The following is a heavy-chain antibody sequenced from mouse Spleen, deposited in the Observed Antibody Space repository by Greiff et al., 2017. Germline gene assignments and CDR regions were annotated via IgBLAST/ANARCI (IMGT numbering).Heavy chain of an antibody. Sequence: EVQLVESGGGLVKPGGSLKLSCAASGFTFSSYAMSWVRQTPEKRLEWVATISSGGSYTYYPDSVKGRFTISRDNAKNTLYLQMSSLRSEDTAMYYCARHKTTVVGDYWGQGTTLTVSS. CDR2: ISSGGSYT. CDR1: GFTFSSYA. J-gene: IGHJ2*01. CDR3: ARHKTTVVGDY. V-gene: IGHV5-9-3*01. D-gene: IGHD1-1*01.